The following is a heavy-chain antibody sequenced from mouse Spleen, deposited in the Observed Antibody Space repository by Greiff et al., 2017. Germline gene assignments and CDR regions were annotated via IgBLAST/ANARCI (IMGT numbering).Heavy chain of an antibody. CDR1: GYSITSDSA. D-gene: IGHD1-1*01. V-gene: IGHV3-2*02. Sequence: VQLKESGPGLVKPSQSLSLTCTVPGYSITSDSAWNWIRQFPGNKLEWMGYISYSGSTSYNPSLKSRISITRDTSKNQFFLQLNSVTTEDTATYYCAKSPFYGSSAWFAYWGQGTLVTVSA. CDR3: AKSPFYGSSAWFAY. J-gene: IGHJ3*01. CDR2: ISYSGST.